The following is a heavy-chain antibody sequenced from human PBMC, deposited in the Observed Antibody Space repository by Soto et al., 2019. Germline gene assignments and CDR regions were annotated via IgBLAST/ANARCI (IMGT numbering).Heavy chain of an antibody. CDR3: ARSQTENSSWGGGLVITSWFDP. V-gene: IGHV2-5*01. CDR2: IYWNDDK. J-gene: IGHJ5*02. CDR1: GFSLSTSGVG. Sequence: SGPTLVKPTQTLTLTCTFSGFSLSTSGVGVGWIRQPPGKALEWLALIYWNDDKRYSPSLKSRLTITKDTSKNQVVLTMTNMDPVDTATYYCARSQTENSSWGGGLVITSWFDPWGQGTLVTVSS. D-gene: IGHD3-9*01.